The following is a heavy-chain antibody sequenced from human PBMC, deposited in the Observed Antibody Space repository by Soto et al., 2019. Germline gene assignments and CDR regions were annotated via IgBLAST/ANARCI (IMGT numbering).Heavy chain of an antibody. D-gene: IGHD1-26*01. CDR1: GGSISSSNW. CDR2: IYHSGST. Sequence: QVQLQESGPGLVKPSGTLSLTCAVSGGSISSSNWWSWVRQPPGKGLEWIGEIYHSGSTNYKPSLKSRFTISVDKSKNQFSLKLSSVTAADTAVYYCARVSGSYYYGMDVWGQGTTVTVSS. J-gene: IGHJ6*02. V-gene: IGHV4-4*02. CDR3: ARVSGSYYYGMDV.